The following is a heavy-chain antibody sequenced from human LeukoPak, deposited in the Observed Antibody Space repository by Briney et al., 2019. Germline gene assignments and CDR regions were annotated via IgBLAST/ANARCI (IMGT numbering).Heavy chain of an antibody. CDR1: GFTFSSYA. Sequence: GGSLRLSCAASGFTFSSYAMSWVRQAPGKGLEWVSAISGSGGSTYYADSVKGRFTISRDNSKNTLYLRMNSLRAEDTAVYYCAKDWGITIFGVVISWGQGTLVTVSS. J-gene: IGHJ5*02. CDR2: ISGSGGST. CDR3: AKDWGITIFGVVIS. D-gene: IGHD3-3*01. V-gene: IGHV3-23*01.